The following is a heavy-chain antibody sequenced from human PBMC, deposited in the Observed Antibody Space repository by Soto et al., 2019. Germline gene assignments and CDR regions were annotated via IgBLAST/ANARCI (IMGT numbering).Heavy chain of an antibody. CDR2: IYPGDSDT. J-gene: IGHJ6*02. CDR3: ARGRCSSTSCYPNYYYYYGMDV. V-gene: IGHV5-51*01. D-gene: IGHD2-2*01. CDR1: GYSFTSYW. Sequence: PGESLKISCKGSGYSFTSYWISWVRQMPGKGLEWMGIIYPGDSDTRYSPSFQGQVTISADKSISTAYLQWSSLKASDTAMYYCARGRCSSTSCYPNYYYYYGMDVWGQGTTVTVSS.